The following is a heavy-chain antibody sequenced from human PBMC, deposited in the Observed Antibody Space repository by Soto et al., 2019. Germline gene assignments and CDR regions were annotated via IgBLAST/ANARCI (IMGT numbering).Heavy chain of an antibody. J-gene: IGHJ6*02. CDR1: GGSFSGYY. V-gene: IGHV4-34*01. D-gene: IGHD6-19*01. CDR3: ARGRPAVAGTDYYYGMDV. CDR2: INHSGST. Sequence: SETLSLTCAVYGGSFSGYYWSWIRQPPGKGLEWIGEINHSGSTNYNPSLKSRVTISVDTSKNQFSLKLSSVTAADTAVYYCARGRPAVAGTDYYYGMDVWGQGTTVTVSS.